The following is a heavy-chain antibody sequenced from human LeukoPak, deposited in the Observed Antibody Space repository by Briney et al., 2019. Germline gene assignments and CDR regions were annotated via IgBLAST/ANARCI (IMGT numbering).Heavy chain of an antibody. V-gene: IGHV3-74*01. CDR2: IKSDGSST. CDR3: ARVGAATYAFDI. D-gene: IGHD3-16*01. Sequence: GGSLRLSCAASGFTFSSYWMHWVRQAPGKGLVWVSRIKSDGSSTSYADSVKGRFSISRDNAKNTLYLQMNSLRAEDTAVYYCARVGAATYAFDIWGQGTMVTVSS. J-gene: IGHJ3*02. CDR1: GFTFSSYW.